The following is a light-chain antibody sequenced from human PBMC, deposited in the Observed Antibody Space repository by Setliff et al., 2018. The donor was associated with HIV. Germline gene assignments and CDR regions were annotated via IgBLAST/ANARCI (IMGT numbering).Light chain of an antibody. CDR3: QVWDNNGDFYV. Sequence: SYELTQPPSVSVAPGTTARITCGGNKIGRKSVHWYQQKPGQAPVLVVYDDSDQPSKISERFSGSKSGNMATLTINRVEAGDEADYYCQVWDNNGDFYVFGSGTKVTVL. CDR2: DDS. V-gene: IGLV3-21*03. J-gene: IGLJ1*01. CDR1: KIGRKS.